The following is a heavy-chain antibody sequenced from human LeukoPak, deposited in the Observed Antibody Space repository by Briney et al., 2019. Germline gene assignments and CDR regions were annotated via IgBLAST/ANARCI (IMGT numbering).Heavy chain of an antibody. D-gene: IGHD3-16*01. CDR2: ISGDGYTA. CDR1: GFTFSSSA. Sequence: PGGSLRLSCAASGFTFSSSAMTWVRQAPGKGLECVASISGDGYTALYADSVKGRFSVSRDNSKNTLYLQMSSLRVEGTAVYYCAKAAPYYLDFWGQGTLVTVSS. V-gene: IGHV3-23*01. J-gene: IGHJ4*02. CDR3: AKAAPYYLDF.